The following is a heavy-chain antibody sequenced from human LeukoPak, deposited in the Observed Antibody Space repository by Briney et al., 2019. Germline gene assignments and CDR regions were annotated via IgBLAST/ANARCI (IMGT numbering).Heavy chain of an antibody. CDR3: AKDKLHYYDSSGYYLNDAFDI. Sequence: GGSLRLSCAASGFTFSSYAMSWVRQAPGKGPEWVSAISGSGGSTYYADSVKGRFTISRDNSKNTLYLQMNSLRAEDTAVYYCAKDKLHYYDSSGYYLNDAFDIWGQGTMVTVSS. V-gene: IGHV3-23*01. CDR2: ISGSGGST. CDR1: GFTFSSYA. J-gene: IGHJ3*02. D-gene: IGHD3-22*01.